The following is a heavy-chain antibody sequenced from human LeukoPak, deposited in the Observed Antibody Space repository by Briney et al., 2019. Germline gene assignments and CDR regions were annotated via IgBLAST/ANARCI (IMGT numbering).Heavy chain of an antibody. CDR2: INHSGST. V-gene: IGHV4-34*01. D-gene: IGHD5-18*01. CDR1: GGSFSGYY. CDR3: ARGRRDTATEADRWFDP. Sequence: PSETLSLTCAVYGGSFSGYYWSWLRQPPGKGLEWIGEINHSGSTNYNPSLKSRVTISVDTSKNQFSLKLSSVTAADTAVYYCARGRRDTATEADRWFDPWGQGTLVTVSS. J-gene: IGHJ5*02.